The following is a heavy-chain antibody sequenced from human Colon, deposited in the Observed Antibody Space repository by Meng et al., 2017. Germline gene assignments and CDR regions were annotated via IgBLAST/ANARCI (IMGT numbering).Heavy chain of an antibody. J-gene: IGHJ4*02. Sequence: EVQLVESGGGLVKRGESVRGSCEASGFTFSLYAINWVRQAPGEGLEWVASITSSSNYIHYSDSVKGRFTVSRDNARNSSYLQMDSLRAEDTAVYYCARVGTARPFDYWGQGTLVTVSS. CDR1: GFTFSLYA. V-gene: IGHV3-21*01. CDR3: ARVGTARPFDY. D-gene: IGHD1-1*01. CDR2: ITSSSNYI.